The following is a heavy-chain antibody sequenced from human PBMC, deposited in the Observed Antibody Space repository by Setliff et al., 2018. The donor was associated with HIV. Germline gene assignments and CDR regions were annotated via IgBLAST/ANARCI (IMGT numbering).Heavy chain of an antibody. CDR3: RVWILRDTSDI. D-gene: IGHD1-1*01. J-gene: IGHJ3*02. CDR1: GVSISNYY. CDR2: IYYSGTT. Sequence: SETLSPTCTVSGVSISNYYWSWIRQPPGKGLEWIGTIYYSGTTYYNPSLKSRVTMSIDTSQNQFSLKLTSVTATDTAVYYCRVWILRDTSDIWGQGTVVTVSS. V-gene: IGHV4-59*04.